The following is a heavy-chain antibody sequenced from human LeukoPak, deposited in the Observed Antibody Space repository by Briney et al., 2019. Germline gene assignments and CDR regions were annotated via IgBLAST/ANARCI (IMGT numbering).Heavy chain of an antibody. CDR2: NYPNNGAT. V-gene: IGHV1-2*02. CDR3: ARDGPAQMVDFVY. J-gene: IGHJ4*02. D-gene: IGHD3-10*01. Sequence: ASVTVSFKASGYTLRGTGRYLYWLRQAPGQGLECMRYNYPNNGATPYAHKFQGRDAMTRETSITTAYMELSRLRPDDTAVYYCARDGPAQMVDFVYWGQGTLVTVSS. CDR1: GYTLRGTGRY.